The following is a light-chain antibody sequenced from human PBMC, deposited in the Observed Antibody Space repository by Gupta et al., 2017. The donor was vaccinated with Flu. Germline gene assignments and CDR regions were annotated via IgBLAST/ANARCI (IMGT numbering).Light chain of an antibody. CDR3: SSYAGSYTFWV. CDR1: SSDVGGYNY. J-gene: IGLJ3*02. Sequence: QSALTQPRSVSGSPGQSVTISCTGSSSDVGGYNYVPWYQQYPGKAPNLMIYDVTKRPSGVPDRLSGSKSGNTASLTLSGLQADDEADYYCSSYAGSYTFWVFGGGTKLTVL. V-gene: IGLV2-11*01. CDR2: DVT.